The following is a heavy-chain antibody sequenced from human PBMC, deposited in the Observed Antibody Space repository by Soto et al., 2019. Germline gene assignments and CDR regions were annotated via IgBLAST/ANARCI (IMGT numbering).Heavy chain of an antibody. J-gene: IGHJ5*02. CDR3: ARPVVAAISWFDP. CDR2: IYYSGST. CDR1: GGSISSSSYY. Sequence: QLQLQESGPGLVKPSETLSLTCTVSGGSISSSSYYWGWIRQPPGKGLEWIGSIYYSGSTYYNPSLKSRVTIAVDTSKNQFSLKLSAVTAADTAVYYCARPVVAAISWFDPWGQGTLVTVSS. D-gene: IGHD2-15*01. V-gene: IGHV4-39*01.